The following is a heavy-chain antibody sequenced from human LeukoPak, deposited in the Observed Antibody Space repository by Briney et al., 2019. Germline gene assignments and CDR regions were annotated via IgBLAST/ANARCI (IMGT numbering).Heavy chain of an antibody. D-gene: IGHD2-2*01. J-gene: IGHJ6*03. CDR1: GASISGYY. V-gene: IGHV4-59*01. CDR3: ARLSAIVPVATYYYHSMDV. CDR2: IHYTGSS. Sequence: SETLSLTCTVSGASISGYYWGWIRQPPGKGLEWIGYIHYTGSSNYNPSLKSRVTISVDTSKMQFSLKLSSVTAADTAVYYCARLSAIVPVATYYYHSMDVWGKGTTVTVSS.